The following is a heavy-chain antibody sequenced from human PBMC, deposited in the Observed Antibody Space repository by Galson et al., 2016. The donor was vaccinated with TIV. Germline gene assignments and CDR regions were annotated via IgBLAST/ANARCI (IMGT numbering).Heavy chain of an antibody. CDR1: GFTFDDYG. J-gene: IGHJ4*02. V-gene: IGHV3-20*04. D-gene: IGHD2-21*02. CDR3: AREVACGGACYSFDF. Sequence: SLRLSCAASGFTFDDYGVSWVRQAPGKGLEWVSSINWNGGSTGYADSVKGRFTISRDNAKNSLYLQMNSLRAEDTALYYCAREVACGGACYSFDFWGQGTLVTVSS. CDR2: INWNGGST.